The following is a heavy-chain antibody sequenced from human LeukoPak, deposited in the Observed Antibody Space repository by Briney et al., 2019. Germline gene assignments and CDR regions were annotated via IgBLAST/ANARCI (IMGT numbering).Heavy chain of an antibody. J-gene: IGHJ3*02. CDR1: GDSISSGDYY. CDR3: ARHGDYDFWSGYLTGDAFDI. D-gene: IGHD3-3*01. V-gene: IGHV4-30-4*01. Sequence: SSETLSLTCNVSGDSISSGDYYWSWIRQPPGKGLEWIGYIYYSGTTYYNPSLKSRVTISVDRSKNQFSLKLSSVTAADTAVYYCARHGDYDFWSGYLTGDAFDIWGQGTMVTVSS. CDR2: IYYSGTT.